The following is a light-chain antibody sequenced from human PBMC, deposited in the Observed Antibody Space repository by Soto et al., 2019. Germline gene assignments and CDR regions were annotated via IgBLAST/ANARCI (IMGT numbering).Light chain of an antibody. CDR3: CSYAGSSTFPWV. V-gene: IGLV2-23*03. Sequence: QSALTQPASVSGSPGQSITISCTGTSSDVGSSNLVSWYQHHPGKAPKLMIYEGNKRPSGVSNRFSGSKSGNTASLTISGLQAEDEADYYCCSYAGSSTFPWVFGGGTKLTVL. CDR2: EGN. CDR1: SSDVGSSNL. J-gene: IGLJ3*02.